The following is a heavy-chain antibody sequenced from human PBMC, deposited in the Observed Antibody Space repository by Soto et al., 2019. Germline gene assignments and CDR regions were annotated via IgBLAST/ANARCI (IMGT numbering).Heavy chain of an antibody. CDR2: IYYSGST. J-gene: IGHJ4*02. CDR3: ARDRGGSYPLDY. Sequence: SETLSLTCTVSGGSISSGGYYWSWIRQHPGKGLEWIGYIYYSGSTYYNPSLKSRVTISVDTSKNQFSLKLSSVTAADTAVYYCARDRGGSYPLDYWGQGTRVTVSS. V-gene: IGHV4-31*03. CDR1: GGSISSGGYY. D-gene: IGHD1-26*01.